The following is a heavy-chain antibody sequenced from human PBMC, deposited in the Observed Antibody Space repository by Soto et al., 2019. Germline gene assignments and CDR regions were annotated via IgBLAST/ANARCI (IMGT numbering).Heavy chain of an antibody. V-gene: IGHV3-74*01. D-gene: IGHD3-3*01. CDR3: AREGLWSGSFWGYYYYGMDV. CDR2: INSDGSST. J-gene: IGHJ6*02. CDR1: GFTFSSYW. Sequence: GGSLRLSCAASGFTFSSYWMHWVRQAPGKGLVWVSRINSDGSSTSYADSVKGRFTISRDNAKNTLYLQMNSLRAEDTAVYYCAREGLWSGSFWGYYYYGMDVWGQGTTVTVSS.